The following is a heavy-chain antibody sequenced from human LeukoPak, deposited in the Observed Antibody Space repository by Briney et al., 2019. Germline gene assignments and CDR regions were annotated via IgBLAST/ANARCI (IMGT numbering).Heavy chain of an antibody. CDR2: AAYDGSSK. D-gene: IGHD1-1*01. J-gene: IGHJ6*03. V-gene: IGHV3-30*04. CDR1: GFTFSDYA. Sequence: GGSLRLSCAASGFTFSDYALHWVRQVPGKGLEWVAFAAYDGSSKYYRDSVRGRFIISRDYSRNALYLQMNSLRGDDTAVYYCARDGVTRRYNMYFYMDVWGKGTTVTVSS. CDR3: ARDGVTRRYNMYFYMDV.